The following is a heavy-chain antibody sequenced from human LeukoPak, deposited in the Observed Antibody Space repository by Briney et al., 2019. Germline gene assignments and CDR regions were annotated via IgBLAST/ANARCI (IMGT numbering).Heavy chain of an antibody. CDR3: ARGWGSSSAYHFDN. D-gene: IGHD3-16*01. CDR1: GYTFTSYW. J-gene: IGHJ4*02. V-gene: IGHV5-51*01. CDR2: IYPGDSYT. Sequence: GESLKISCKGSGYTFTSYWIGWVRQMPGKGLEWMGIIYPGDSYTRYSPSFQGQVTISADKSTTTAYLQWSSLKASDTAMYHCARGWGSSSAYHFDNWGQGTLVTVSS.